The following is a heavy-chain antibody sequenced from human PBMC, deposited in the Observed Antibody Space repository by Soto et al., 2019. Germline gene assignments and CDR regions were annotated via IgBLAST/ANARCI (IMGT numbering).Heavy chain of an antibody. J-gene: IGHJ4*02. CDR3: AKLMRLVRGRGFDY. CDR1: GFSFSSNV. V-gene: IGHV3-23*01. D-gene: IGHD6-19*01. CDR2: ISGSGGST. Sequence: EVQLLESGGGLVQPGGSLRLSCAASGFSFSSNVMSWVRQAPGKGLEWVSAISGSGGSTYYADSVKGRFTISRDNSKNTLYLQMNSLRAEDTAVYYCAKLMRLVRGRGFDYWGQGTLVTVSS.